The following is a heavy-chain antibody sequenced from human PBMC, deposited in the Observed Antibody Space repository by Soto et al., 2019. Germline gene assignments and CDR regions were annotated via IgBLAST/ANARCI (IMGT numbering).Heavy chain of an antibody. V-gene: IGHV4-34*01. D-gene: IGHD7-27*01. CDR1: GGSFIGYY. CDR2: INHSGST. Sequence: SEALSLTCAVYGGSFIGYYWSWIRQPPWKGLEWIGEINHSGSTNYNPSLKSRVTISVDTSKNQFSLKLSSVTAADTAVYYCARANWYSEYWGQGTLVTVSS. J-gene: IGHJ4*02. CDR3: ARANWYSEY.